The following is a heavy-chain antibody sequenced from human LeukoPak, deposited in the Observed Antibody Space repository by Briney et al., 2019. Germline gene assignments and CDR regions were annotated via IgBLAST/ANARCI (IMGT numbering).Heavy chain of an antibody. D-gene: IGHD7-27*01. CDR3: ARLTNWGDINWFDP. J-gene: IGHJ5*02. Sequence: ASVKVSCKASGYTFTSYGISWVRQAPGQGLEWMGWISAYNGNTNCAQKLQGRVTMTTDTSTSTAYMELRSLRSDDTAVYYCARLTNWGDINWFDPWGQGTLVTVSS. V-gene: IGHV1-18*01. CDR1: GYTFTSYG. CDR2: ISAYNGNT.